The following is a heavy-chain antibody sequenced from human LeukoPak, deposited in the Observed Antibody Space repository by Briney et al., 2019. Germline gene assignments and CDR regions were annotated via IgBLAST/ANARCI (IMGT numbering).Heavy chain of an antibody. J-gene: IGHJ6*03. CDR1: GYIFTDYA. CDR2: MNGGNGNT. V-gene: IGHV1-3*01. D-gene: IGHD2-15*01. Sequence: GASVKVSCKASGYIFTDYAIHWLRQAPGQRPEWMGWMNGGNGNTKYSQKFQGRITLIRDTSAATAYMELSSLRHDDLVVYYCARGRGTSGSNRDFYYYYYMDVWGKGTTVTVSS. CDR3: ARGRGTSGSNRDFYYYYYMDV.